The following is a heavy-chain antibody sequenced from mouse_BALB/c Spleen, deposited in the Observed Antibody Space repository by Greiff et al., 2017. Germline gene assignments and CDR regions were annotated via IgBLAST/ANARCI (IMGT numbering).Heavy chain of an antibody. D-gene: IGHD1-1*01. Sequence: VQLHQSGPELVKPGASVKISCKASGYTFTSYDINWVKQRPGQGLEWIGCIYPGDGSTKYNEKFKGKATLTADKSSSTAYMQLSSLTSENSAVYFCARCTTVENAFDYWGQGTTLTVSS. CDR3: ARCTTVENAFDY. V-gene: IGHV1S56*01. CDR1: GYTFTSYD. CDR2: IYPGDGST. J-gene: IGHJ2*01.